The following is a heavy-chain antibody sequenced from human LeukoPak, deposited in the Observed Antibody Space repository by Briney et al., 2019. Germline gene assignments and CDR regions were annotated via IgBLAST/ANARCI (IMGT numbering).Heavy chain of an antibody. V-gene: IGHV3-74*01. Sequence: PGGSLRLSCTASGFTFSNYCMHWVRQTPGKGLIWVSRICPGGTITNYADSVKGRFTISRDNAKNTLYLQMNSLRAEDTAVYYCARGSAEGYYDFWSGYYSKFSMDVWGQGTTVTVSS. CDR3: ARGSAEGYYDFWSGYYSKFSMDV. D-gene: IGHD3-3*01. CDR1: GFTFSNYC. CDR2: ICPGGTIT. J-gene: IGHJ6*02.